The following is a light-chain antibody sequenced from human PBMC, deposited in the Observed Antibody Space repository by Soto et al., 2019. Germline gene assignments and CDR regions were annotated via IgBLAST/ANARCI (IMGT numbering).Light chain of an antibody. CDR2: SAS. V-gene: IGKV1-17*01. J-gene: IGKJ1*01. CDR1: QGIRND. CDR3: LQHNTYPCT. Sequence: DIHMTQSPSSLSASVGDRVTITCRASQGIRNDLAWYQQKPGTAPKRLIYSASTLQSGVPSRFSGSTSGTEFTLTISGLQPEDFATYYCLQHNTYPCTFGQGTKVDIK.